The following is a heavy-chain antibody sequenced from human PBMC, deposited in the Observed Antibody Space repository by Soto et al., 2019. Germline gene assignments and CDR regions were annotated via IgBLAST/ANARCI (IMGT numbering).Heavy chain of an antibody. Sequence: ASVKVSCKASGYTFTSYGISWVRQAPGQGLEWMGWISAYNGNTNYAQKLQGRVTMTTDTSTSTAYMELRSLRSDDTAVYYCARRNYYDNSRDFAYWGQGTMITVSS. CDR1: GYTFTSYG. CDR2: ISAYNGNT. CDR3: ARRNYYDNSRDFAY. V-gene: IGHV1-18*04. J-gene: IGHJ4*02. D-gene: IGHD3-22*01.